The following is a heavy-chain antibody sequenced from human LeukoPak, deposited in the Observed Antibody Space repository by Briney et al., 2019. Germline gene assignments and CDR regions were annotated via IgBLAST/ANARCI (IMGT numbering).Heavy chain of an antibody. Sequence: GGSLRLSCAASGFTFSSYGMHWVRQAPGKGLEWVAVISYDGSNKYYADSVKGRFTISRDNSKNTLYLHMNSLRAEDTAMYYCAKGGRLLQTSFNYWGQGTLITVSS. J-gene: IGHJ4*02. CDR2: ISYDGSNK. CDR1: GFTFSSYG. V-gene: IGHV3-30*18. CDR3: AKGGRLLQTSFNY. D-gene: IGHD5-24*01.